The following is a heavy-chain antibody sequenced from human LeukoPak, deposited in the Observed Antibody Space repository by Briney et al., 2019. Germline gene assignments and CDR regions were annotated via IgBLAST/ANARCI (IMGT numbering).Heavy chain of an antibody. D-gene: IGHD2-15*01. V-gene: IGHV3-48*04. CDR1: GFTFSSYS. Sequence: GGSLRLSCAASGFTFSSYSMNWVRQAPGKGLEWVSYISSSSSTIYYADSVKGRFTISRDNAKNSLYLQMNSLRAEDTAVYYCARAEAGYCSGGSCYGWGQGTLVTVSS. CDR2: ISSSSSTI. CDR3: ARAEAGYCSGGSCYG. J-gene: IGHJ4*02.